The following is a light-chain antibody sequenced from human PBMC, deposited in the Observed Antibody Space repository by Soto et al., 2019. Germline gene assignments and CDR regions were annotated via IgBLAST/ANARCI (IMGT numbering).Light chain of an antibody. J-gene: IGLJ1*01. CDR2: EVS. Sequence: QSVLTQPPSASGSPGQSVTISCTGTSSDVGGYNFVSWYQQHPGEAPKLIIYEVSKRPSGVPDRFSGSKSGNTASLTVSGLQAEDEADYYCTSYAGSNNFDVFGTGTKVTVL. V-gene: IGLV2-8*01. CDR3: TSYAGSNNFDV. CDR1: SSDVGGYNF.